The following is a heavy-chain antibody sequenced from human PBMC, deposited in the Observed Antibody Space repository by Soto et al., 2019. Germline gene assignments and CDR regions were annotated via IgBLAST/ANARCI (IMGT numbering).Heavy chain of an antibody. CDR2: ISYDGSNK. D-gene: IGHD6-19*01. Sequence: GGSLRLSCAASGFTFSSYGMHWVRQAPGKGLEWVAVISYDGSNKYYADSVKGRFTISRDNSKNTLYLQMNSLRAEDTAVYYCAKDSRRLVSVFDYWGQGTLVTVSS. CDR1: GFTFSSYG. J-gene: IGHJ4*02. CDR3: AKDSRRLVSVFDY. V-gene: IGHV3-30*18.